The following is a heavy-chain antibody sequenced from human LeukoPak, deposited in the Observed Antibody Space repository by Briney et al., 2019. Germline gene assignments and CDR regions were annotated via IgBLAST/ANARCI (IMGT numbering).Heavy chain of an antibody. CDR3: AKEPTYFYGSGSFSHYFDY. CDR2: ISNRGGST. V-gene: IGHV3-23*01. Sequence: GVCLRLSCAVSGFTFSNPAMTWVRQAPGKGLEWVSSISNRGGSTYYADSVKGRFSISRDNSKNTLFLQMNSLRAEDTAVYFCAKEPTYFYGSGSFSHYFDYWGQGTLVTASS. J-gene: IGHJ4*02. D-gene: IGHD3-10*01. CDR1: GFTFSNPA.